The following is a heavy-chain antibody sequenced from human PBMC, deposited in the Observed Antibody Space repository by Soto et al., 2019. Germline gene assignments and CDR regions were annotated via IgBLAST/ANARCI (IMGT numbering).Heavy chain of an antibody. Sequence: QVQLQESGPGLVKPSHTLSLTCTVSGGSISSGDYYWSWVRQPPGKGLEWIGYIYYSGNTYYNPSFKSRVSISVDTSKRQVSLILNSVTAADTAVYYCALHSTSSSSGDDAFDIWGPGTMVTVSS. V-gene: IGHV4-30-4*01. CDR3: ALHSTSSSSGDDAFDI. J-gene: IGHJ3*02. D-gene: IGHD6-6*01. CDR2: IYYSGNT. CDR1: GGSISSGDYY.